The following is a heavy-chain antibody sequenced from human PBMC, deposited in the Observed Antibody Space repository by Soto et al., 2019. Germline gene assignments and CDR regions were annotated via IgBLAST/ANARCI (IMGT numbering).Heavy chain of an antibody. CDR3: ARDKIAAAGTLGY. D-gene: IGHD6-13*01. J-gene: IGHJ4*02. CDR2: INPNSGGT. Sequence: ASVKVSCKASGYTFTGYYMHWVRQAPGQGLEWMGWINPNSGGTNYAQKFQGWVTMTRDTSISTAYMELSRLRSDDTAVYYCARDKIAAAGTLGYWGQGTLVTV. CDR1: GYTFTGYY. V-gene: IGHV1-2*04.